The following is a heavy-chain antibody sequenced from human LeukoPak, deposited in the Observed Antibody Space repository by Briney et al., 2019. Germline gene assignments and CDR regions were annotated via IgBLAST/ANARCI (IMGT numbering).Heavy chain of an antibody. CDR1: GFTFSSYA. CDR2: ISGSGGST. CDR3: AKDGLWANYDFWSGSQADY. Sequence: GGSLRLSCAASGFTFSSYAMSWVRQAPGKGLEWVSAISGSGGSTYYADSEKGRFTISRDNSKNTLYLQMNSLRAEDTAVYYCAKDGLWANYDFWSGSQADYWGQGTLVTVSS. D-gene: IGHD3-3*01. V-gene: IGHV3-23*01. J-gene: IGHJ4*02.